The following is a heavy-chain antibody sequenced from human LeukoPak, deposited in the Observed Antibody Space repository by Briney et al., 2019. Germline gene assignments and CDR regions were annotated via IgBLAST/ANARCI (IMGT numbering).Heavy chain of an antibody. Sequence: PSETLSLTCTVSGGSISSYYWSWIRQPPGKGLEWIGYIYYSGSTNYNPSLKSRVTISVDTSKNQFSLKLSSVTAADTAVYYCARVGPYDYVWGSYRYLKGETQYYFDYWGQGTLVTVSS. CDR1: GGSISSYY. CDR2: IYYSGST. CDR3: ARVGPYDYVWGSYRYLKGETQYYFDY. D-gene: IGHD3-16*02. J-gene: IGHJ4*02. V-gene: IGHV4-59*01.